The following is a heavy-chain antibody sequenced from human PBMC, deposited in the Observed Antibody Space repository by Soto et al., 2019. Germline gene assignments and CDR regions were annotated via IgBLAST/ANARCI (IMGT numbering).Heavy chain of an antibody. D-gene: IGHD2-8*01. J-gene: IGHJ4*02. CDR3: ARRTNGYFGY. V-gene: IGHV3-23*03. Sequence: EVRLLESGGGLVQPGGSLTLSCAASGFTFSDYTMSWVRQAPGKVLECISVILADYNTYYTDSVRGRFTISRDNSKNTLYLEMNSLRAEDTAVYYCARRTNGYFGYWGQGALVTVSS. CDR1: GFTFSDYT. CDR2: ILADYNT.